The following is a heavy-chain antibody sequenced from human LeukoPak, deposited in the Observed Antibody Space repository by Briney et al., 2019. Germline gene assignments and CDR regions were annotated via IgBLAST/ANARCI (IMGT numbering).Heavy chain of an antibody. J-gene: IGHJ5*02. D-gene: IGHD4-23*01. CDR3: ARDDYGGNWFDP. Sequence: ASVKVSCKASGYTFTSYGISWVRQAPGQGLEWMGWISAHNGNTNYAQKLQGRVTMTTDTSTSTAYMELRSLRSDDTAVYYCARDDYGGNWFDPWGQGTLVTVSS. CDR1: GYTFTSYG. V-gene: IGHV1-18*01. CDR2: ISAHNGNT.